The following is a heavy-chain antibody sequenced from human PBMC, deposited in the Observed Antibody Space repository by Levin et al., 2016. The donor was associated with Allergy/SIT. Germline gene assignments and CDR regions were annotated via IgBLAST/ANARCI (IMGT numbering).Heavy chain of an antibody. J-gene: IGHJ4*02. Sequence: GGSLRLSCAASGFTFSRYWMHWVRQAPGKGLVWVSQIDSDGRSTRYADSVKGRFTISRDNAKNTLYLQLNSPRVEDTAVYYCVKLVVGRFYSPSQSDYWGQGALVTVSS. V-gene: IGHV3-74*01. CDR2: IDSDGRST. D-gene: IGHD1-26*01. CDR3: VKLVVGRFYSPSQSDY. CDR1: GFTFSRYW.